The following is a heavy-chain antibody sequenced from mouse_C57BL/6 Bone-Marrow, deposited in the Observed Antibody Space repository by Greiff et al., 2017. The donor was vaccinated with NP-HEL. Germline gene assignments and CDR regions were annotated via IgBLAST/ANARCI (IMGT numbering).Heavy chain of an antibody. CDR1: GFTFSDYY. D-gene: IGHD1-1*01. CDR2: ISNGGGST. V-gene: IGHV5-12*01. CDR3: ARHGSSHFDY. J-gene: IGHJ2*01. Sequence: EVQLVESGGGLVQPGGSLKLSCAASGFTFSDYYMYWVRQTPEKRLEWVAYISNGGGSTYYPDTVKGRFTISRDNAKNTLYLQMSRLKSEDTAMYYCARHGSSHFDYWGQGTTLTVSS.